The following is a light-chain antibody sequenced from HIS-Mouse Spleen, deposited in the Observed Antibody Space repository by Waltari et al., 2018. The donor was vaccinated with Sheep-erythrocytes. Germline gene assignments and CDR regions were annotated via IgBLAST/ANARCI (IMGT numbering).Light chain of an antibody. Sequence: EIVLTQSPATLSLSPGERATLPGRASQSVSSYLAWYQQKPGQAPRLLIYDSSNRATGIPARFSGSGSGTDFTLNISSLEPEDFAVYYCQQRSNWYTFGQGTKLEIK. J-gene: IGKJ2*01. CDR1: QSVSSY. V-gene: IGKV3-11*01. CDR2: DSS. CDR3: QQRSNWYT.